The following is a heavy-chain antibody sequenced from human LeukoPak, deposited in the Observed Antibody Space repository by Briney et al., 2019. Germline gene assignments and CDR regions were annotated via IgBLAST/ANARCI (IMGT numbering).Heavy chain of an antibody. CDR1: GGSIRSYF. Sequence: SETLSLTCTVSGGSIRSYFWSWLRQPPGKGLEWIGYVWDTEITDYNPSLKSRVTISLDTSKNHFSLKLRSVTAADTALYFCARGLVLATDDAFDIWGQGTLVTVSS. J-gene: IGHJ3*02. CDR2: VWDTEIT. V-gene: IGHV4-59*01. CDR3: ARGLVLATDDAFDI. D-gene: IGHD5-12*01.